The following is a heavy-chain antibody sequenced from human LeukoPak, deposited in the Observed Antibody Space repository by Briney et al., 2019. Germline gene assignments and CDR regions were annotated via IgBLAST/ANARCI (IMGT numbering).Heavy chain of an antibody. J-gene: IGHJ4*02. Sequence: SETLSLTCTVSGGSISSYYWSWIRQPPVKGLEWIGYIYYSGSTNYNPSLKSRVTISVDTSKNQFSLKLSSVTAADTAVYYCARHDLAVAKFDYWGQGTLVTVSS. CDR3: ARHDLAVAKFDY. CDR2: IYYSGST. CDR1: GGSISSYY. D-gene: IGHD6-19*01. V-gene: IGHV4-59*08.